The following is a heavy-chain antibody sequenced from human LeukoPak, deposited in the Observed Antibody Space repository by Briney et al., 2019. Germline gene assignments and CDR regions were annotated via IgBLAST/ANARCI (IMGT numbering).Heavy chain of an antibody. CDR1: GGSISSYY. J-gene: IGHJ4*02. V-gene: IGHV4-59*01. CDR3: TRRCKDAYTLYCFDY. CDR2: TYYSGST. D-gene: IGHD5-24*01. Sequence: SETLSLTCTVSGGSISSYYWNWIRQPPGKGLEWIGYTYYSGSTNYNPSLKSRVTISVDTSKNQFSLRLSSVTAADTAVYYCTRRCKDAYTLYCFDYWGQGTLVTVSS.